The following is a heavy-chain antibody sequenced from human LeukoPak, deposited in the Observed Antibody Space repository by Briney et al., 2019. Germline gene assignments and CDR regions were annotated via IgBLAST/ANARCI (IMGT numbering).Heavy chain of an antibody. CDR3: ARLSVGATRGFDY. CDR1: GYTFTAYY. CDR2: INPNSGGT. V-gene: IGHV1-2*02. D-gene: IGHD1-26*01. Sequence: GASVKVSCKASGYTFTAYYMLWVRQAPGQGLEWMGWINPNSGGTNYAQKFQGRVTMTRDTSISTAYMELTRLTSDDTAVYYCARLSVGATRGFDYWGQGTLVTVSS. J-gene: IGHJ4*02.